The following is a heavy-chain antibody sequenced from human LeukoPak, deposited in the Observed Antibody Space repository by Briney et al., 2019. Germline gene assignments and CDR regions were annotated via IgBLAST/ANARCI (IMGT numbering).Heavy chain of an antibody. Sequence: SETLSLTCAVYGGSFSGYYWSWIRQPPGKGLEWIGEINHSGSTNYNPSLKSRVTISVDTSKNQFSLKLSSVTAADTAVYYCARGVVLLWFGELLSSGFFDYWGQGTLVTVSS. CDR2: INHSGST. D-gene: IGHD3-10*01. CDR3: ARGVVLLWFGELLSSGFFDY. J-gene: IGHJ4*02. V-gene: IGHV4-34*01. CDR1: GGSFSGYY.